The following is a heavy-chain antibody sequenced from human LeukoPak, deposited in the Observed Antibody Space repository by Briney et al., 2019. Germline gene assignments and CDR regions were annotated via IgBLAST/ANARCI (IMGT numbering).Heavy chain of an antibody. V-gene: IGHV4-4*09. CDR1: GGSISTFH. CDR2: IFSSDIT. J-gene: IGHJ5*02. D-gene: IGHD1-26*01. CDR3: ARSDGIVGEEAWFDP. Sequence: SETLSLTCSVSGGSISTFHWHWIRQPPGKGLEWVGYIFSSDITNYNPSLRSRVTISVDTSKNQFSLKPRSVTAADTAVYFCARSDGIVGEEAWFDPWGQGTLVTVSS.